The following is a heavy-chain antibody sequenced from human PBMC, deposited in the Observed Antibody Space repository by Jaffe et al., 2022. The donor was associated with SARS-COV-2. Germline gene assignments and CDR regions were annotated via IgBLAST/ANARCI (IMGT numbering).Heavy chain of an antibody. Sequence: EVQLVESGGGLVQPGGSLRLSCAASGFTFSSYWMSWVRQAPGKGLEWVANIKQDGSEKYYVDSVKGRFTISRDNAKNSLYLQMNSLRAEDTAVYYCARDENTVASRTGGLYYFDYWGQGTLVTVSS. D-gene: IGHD5-12*01. V-gene: IGHV3-7*01. J-gene: IGHJ4*02. CDR1: GFTFSSYW. CDR2: IKQDGSEK. CDR3: ARDENTVASRTGGLYYFDY.